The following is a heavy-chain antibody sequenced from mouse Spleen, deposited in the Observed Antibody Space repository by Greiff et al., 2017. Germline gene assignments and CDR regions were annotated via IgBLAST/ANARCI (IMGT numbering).Heavy chain of an antibody. V-gene: IGHV7-3*01. CDR2: ISNKANGYTT. CDR1: GFTFTDYY. Sequence: KLVESGGGLVQPGGSLSLSCAASGFTFTDYYMSWVRQPPGKALEWLGFISNKANGYTTEYSASVKGRFTISRDNSQSILYLQMNALRAEDSATYYCARDDYFDYWGQGTTLTVSS. J-gene: IGHJ2*01. CDR3: ARDDYFDY.